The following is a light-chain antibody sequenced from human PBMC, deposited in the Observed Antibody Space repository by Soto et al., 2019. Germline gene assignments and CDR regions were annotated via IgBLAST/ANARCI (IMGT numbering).Light chain of an antibody. CDR2: AAS. Sequence: AIQMTQSPSSLSASVGDRVTITCRASQGIRNDLGGYQQKPGKAPNLLIYAASNLERGVPSRFSGSGSGTDFTLTISSLQPEDFATYYCLQDYNYPRTFGQGTKVEIK. V-gene: IGKV1-6*01. CDR3: LQDYNYPRT. J-gene: IGKJ1*01. CDR1: QGIRND.